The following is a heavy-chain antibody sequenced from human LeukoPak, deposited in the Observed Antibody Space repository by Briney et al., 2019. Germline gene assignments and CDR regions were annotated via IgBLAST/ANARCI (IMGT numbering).Heavy chain of an antibody. CDR2: INPNSGGT. CDR1: GYTFTGYY. D-gene: IGHD3-3*02. Sequence: GASVKVSCKASGYTFTGYYMHWVRQAPGQGLEWMGWINPNSGGTNYAQNFQDRVTMTRDTSISTAYMELRRLTSDDTAVYYCGRDPGLAVFGRYLTDWGQGTLVTVSS. V-gene: IGHV1-2*02. CDR3: GRDPGLAVFGRYLTD. J-gene: IGHJ4*02.